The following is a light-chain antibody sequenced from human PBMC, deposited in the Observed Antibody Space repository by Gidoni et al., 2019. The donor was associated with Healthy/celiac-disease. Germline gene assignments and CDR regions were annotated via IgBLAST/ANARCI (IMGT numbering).Light chain of an antibody. CDR1: QSVSSN. V-gene: IGKV3-15*01. CDR3: QQYNNWLMYT. Sequence: TQSPATLSVSPGERATLSCRASQSVSSNLAWYQQKPGQAPRLLIYGASTRATGIPARFSGSGSGTAFTLTISSLQSEDFAVYYCQQYNNWLMYTFGQGTKLEIK. J-gene: IGKJ2*01. CDR2: GAS.